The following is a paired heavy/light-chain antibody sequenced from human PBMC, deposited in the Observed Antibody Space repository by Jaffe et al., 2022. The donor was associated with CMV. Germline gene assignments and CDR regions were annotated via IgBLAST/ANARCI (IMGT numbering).Light chain of an antibody. V-gene: IGKV4-1*01. CDR2: WAS. J-gene: IGKJ3*01. CDR1: QSVLYTSNNNNY. CDR3: QQYYTSPYT. Sequence: DIVMTQSPDSLAVSLGERATISCKSSQSVLYTSNNNNYLAWYQLKPGQPPKLLIYWASTRQSGVPDRFSGSGSGTDFTLTISSLQAEDVAIYHCQQYYTSPYTFGPGTKVDIK.
Heavy chain of an antibody. D-gene: IGHD3-3*01. V-gene: IGHV4-59*08. CDR3: ARSSSGWHKFDS. CDR1: GGSITNDY. Sequence: QVQLQESGPGLVKSSETLSLTCAVSGGSITNDYWNWIRQPPGKGLEWLGYMYYFGSNNYNPSLKSRITMSVNTARNQFSLRLSSVTAADSAVYYCARSSSGWHKFDSWGQGTLVTVSP. CDR2: MYYFGSN. J-gene: IGHJ4*02.